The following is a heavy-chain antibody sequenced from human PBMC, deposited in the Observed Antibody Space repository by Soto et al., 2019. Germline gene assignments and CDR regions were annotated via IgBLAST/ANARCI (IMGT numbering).Heavy chain of an antibody. Sequence: EVQLVESGGGMVQPGGSLRLSCAASGFTVSTKYMSWVRQAPGKGLEWVSVIYSGGSTFYADSVRGRFTISRDNTKNTVNLQRNSLRAEDTAVYYCARDPWAAAYWGQGTLVTVSS. CDR2: IYSGGST. CDR3: ARDPWAAAY. D-gene: IGHD3-16*01. J-gene: IGHJ4*02. V-gene: IGHV3-66*01. CDR1: GFTVSTKY.